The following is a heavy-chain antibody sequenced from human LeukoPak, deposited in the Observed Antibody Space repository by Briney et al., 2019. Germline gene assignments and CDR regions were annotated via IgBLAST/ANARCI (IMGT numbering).Heavy chain of an antibody. V-gene: IGHV3-21*01. CDR2: ISSSGSLI. CDR1: GFSFRSYT. CDR3: ARSGGLPPPHYYYYMDV. Sequence: SGGSLRLSCAASGFSFRSYTINWVRQAPGKGLEWVSSISSSGSLIYYADSVKGRFTISRDNAKNSLYLQMNGLRAEDTAVYYCARSGGLPPPHYYYYMDVWGKGTTVTVSS. D-gene: IGHD1-26*01. J-gene: IGHJ6*03.